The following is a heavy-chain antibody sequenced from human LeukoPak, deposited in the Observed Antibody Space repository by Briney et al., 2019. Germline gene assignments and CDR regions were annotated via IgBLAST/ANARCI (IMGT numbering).Heavy chain of an antibody. CDR2: INPNSGST. CDR1: GYTVTNYY. D-gene: IGHD4-11*01. Sequence: ASVKVSCKASGYTVTNYYMHWVRQVPGQGLEWMGIINPNSGSTSYAQKFQGRVTMTRDMSTSTVYMELSSLRFEDTAVYYCARGRTTVTSVFDYWGQGTLVTVSS. CDR3: ARGRTTVTSVFDY. J-gene: IGHJ4*02. V-gene: IGHV1-46*01.